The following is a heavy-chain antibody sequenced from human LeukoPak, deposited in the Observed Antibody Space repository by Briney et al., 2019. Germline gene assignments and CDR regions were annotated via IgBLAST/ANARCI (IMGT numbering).Heavy chain of an antibody. CDR2: VYYTGST. CDR3: SRGSYDILTGYSTLGEY. V-gene: IGHV4-39*01. D-gene: IGHD3-9*01. Sequence: ASETLSLTCTVSGGSISSSTYYWGWIRQPPGKGLEWIGSVYYTGSTYYNPSLKSRITILLDTSKNQISLKLSSVTAADTAVYYCSRGSYDILTGYSTLGEYWGQGTLVTVSS. J-gene: IGHJ4*02. CDR1: GGSISSSTYY.